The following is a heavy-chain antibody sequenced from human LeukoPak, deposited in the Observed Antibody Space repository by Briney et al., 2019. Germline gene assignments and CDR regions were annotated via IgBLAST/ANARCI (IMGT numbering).Heavy chain of an antibody. CDR1: GFTFSSYG. CDR2: IWYDGSNK. J-gene: IGHJ4*02. CDR3: ARVKGSSGWYLFDY. Sequence: GGSLRLSCAASGFTFSSYGMHWVRQAPGKGLEWVAVIWYDGSNKYYADSVKGRFTISRDNSKNTLYLQMNSLRAEDTAVYYCARVKGSSGWYLFDYWGQGTLVTVSS. D-gene: IGHD6-19*01. V-gene: IGHV3-33*01.